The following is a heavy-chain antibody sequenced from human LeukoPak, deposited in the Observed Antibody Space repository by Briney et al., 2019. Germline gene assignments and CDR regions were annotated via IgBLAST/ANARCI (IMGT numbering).Heavy chain of an antibody. CDR1: GFTFSSYW. D-gene: IGHD1-26*01. J-gene: IGHJ4*02. Sequence: PGGSLRLSCAAAGFTFSSYWMHWVRQAPGKGLVWVSRINSDGSSTIYADSVKGRFTISRDNAKNTLYLQMNSLRAEDTAVYACARGNEWAFDYSGQGTLVTVSS. V-gene: IGHV3-74*01. CDR3: ARGNEWAFDY. CDR2: INSDGSST.